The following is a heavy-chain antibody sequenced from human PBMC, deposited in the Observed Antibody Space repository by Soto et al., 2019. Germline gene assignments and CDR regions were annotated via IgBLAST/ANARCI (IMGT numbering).Heavy chain of an antibody. V-gene: IGHV3-21*01. CDR3: ASHPWDSSVSWYYFDY. CDR2: ISSSSSYI. CDR1: GFTFSSYS. Sequence: EVQLVESGGGLVKPGGSLRLSCAASGFTFSSYSMNWVRQAPGKGLEWVSSISSSSSYIYYADSVKGRFTISRDNAHNSLYVQMNSLRAEDTAVYYCASHPWDSSVSWYYFDYWGQGTLVTVSS. D-gene: IGHD3-22*01. J-gene: IGHJ4*02.